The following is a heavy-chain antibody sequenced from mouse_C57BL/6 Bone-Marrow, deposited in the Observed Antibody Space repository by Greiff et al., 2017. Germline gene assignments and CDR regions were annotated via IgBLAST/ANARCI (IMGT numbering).Heavy chain of an antibody. CDR2: IYPRSGNT. D-gene: IGHD2-1*01. CDR3: AEGLLLDY. J-gene: IGHJ2*01. Sequence: QVQLKESGAELARPGASVKLSCKASGYTFTSYGISWVKQRPGQGLEWIGEIYPRSGNTYYNEKFKGKSTLTADKSSSTAYMELRSLTSEDSAVYFCAEGLLLDYWGQGTTLTVSS. CDR1: GYTFTSYG. V-gene: IGHV1-81*01.